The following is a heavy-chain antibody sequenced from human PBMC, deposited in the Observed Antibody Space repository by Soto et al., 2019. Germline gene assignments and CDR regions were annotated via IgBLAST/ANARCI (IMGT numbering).Heavy chain of an antibody. CDR2: IYYSGST. Sequence: QVQLQESGPGLVKPSQTLSLTCTVSGGSISSGDYYWSWIRQPPGKGLEWIGYIYYSGSTYYNPSLTSRFTISVDTSKNQFSLKLSSETAADTAVYYCARDKSGSYQPGAFDIWGQGTMVTVSS. J-gene: IGHJ3*02. V-gene: IGHV4-30-4*01. CDR3: ARDKSGSYQPGAFDI. CDR1: GGSISSGDYY. D-gene: IGHD1-26*01.